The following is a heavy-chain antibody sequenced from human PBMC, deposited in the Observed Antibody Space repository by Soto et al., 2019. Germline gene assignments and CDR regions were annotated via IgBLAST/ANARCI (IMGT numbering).Heavy chain of an antibody. V-gene: IGHV1-69*01. J-gene: IGHJ5*02. D-gene: IGHD2-2*02. CDR1: GGTFSSYA. CDR3: ARDIVVVPAAILVGWFDP. Sequence: QVQLVQSGAEVKKPGSSVKVSCKASGGTFSSYAISWVRQAPGQGLEWMGGIIPIFGTANYAQKFQGRVTITADESTSTAYMELSSRRSEDTAVYYCARDIVVVPAAILVGWFDPGGQGTLVTVSS. CDR2: IIPIFGTA.